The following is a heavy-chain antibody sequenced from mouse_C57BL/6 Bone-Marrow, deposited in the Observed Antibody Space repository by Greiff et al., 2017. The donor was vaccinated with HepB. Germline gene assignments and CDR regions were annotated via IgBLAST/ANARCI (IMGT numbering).Heavy chain of an antibody. CDR1: GFTFSSYG. CDR2: ISSGGSYT. V-gene: IGHV5-6*01. CDR3: ARQAYYGSSYRYFDY. D-gene: IGHD1-1*01. Sequence: EVQLVESGGDLVKPGGSLKLSCAASGFTFSSYGMSWVRQTPDKRLEWVATISSGGSYTYYPDSVKGRFTISRDNAKNTLYLQMSSLKSEDTAMYYCARQAYYGSSYRYFDYWGQGTLVTVSA. J-gene: IGHJ3*01.